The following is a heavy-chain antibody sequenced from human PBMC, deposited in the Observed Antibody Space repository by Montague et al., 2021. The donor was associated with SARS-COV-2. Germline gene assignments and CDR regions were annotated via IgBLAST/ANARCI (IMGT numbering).Heavy chain of an antibody. J-gene: IGHJ6*02. CDR2: DYYSGSS. Sequence: SETLSLTCTVSGDSISTSYWAWIRQPPGKGLEWIGYDYYSGSSSYTSSLKSRVTISVDTSQNQVSLNLRSVAAADTDVYFCVRADRRDPDTAHPYGYKGMDLWGQGTTVTVSS. CDR3: VRADRRDPDTAHPYGYKGMDL. D-gene: IGHD2-21*02. V-gene: IGHV4-59*01. CDR1: GDSISTSY.